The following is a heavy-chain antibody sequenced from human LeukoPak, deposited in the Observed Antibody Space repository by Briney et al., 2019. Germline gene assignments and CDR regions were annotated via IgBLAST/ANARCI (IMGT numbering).Heavy chain of an antibody. V-gene: IGHV3-NL1*01. D-gene: IGHD2-21*01. CDR1: GFTFSSYG. CDR2: IYSGGST. Sequence: GRSLRLSCAASGFTFSSYGMHWVRQAPGKGLEWVSVIYSGGSTYYADSVKGRFTISRDNSKNTLYLQMNSLRAEDTAVYYCASAVARDAFDIWGQGTMVTVSS. CDR3: ASAVARDAFDI. J-gene: IGHJ3*02.